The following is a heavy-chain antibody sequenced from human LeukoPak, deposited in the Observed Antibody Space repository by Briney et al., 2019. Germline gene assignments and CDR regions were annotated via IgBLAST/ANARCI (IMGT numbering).Heavy chain of an antibody. V-gene: IGHV1-8*01. D-gene: IGHD3-3*01. Sequence: ASVKVSCKASGYTFTSYDINWVRQATGQGLEWMGWMNPNSGNTGYAQKFQGRVTITADESTSTAYMELSSLRSEDTAVYYCARGYPVPYYDFWSGPFKGGWNASDIWGQGTMVTVSS. CDR1: GYTFTSYD. CDR3: ARGYPVPYYDFWSGPFKGGWNASDI. J-gene: IGHJ3*02. CDR2: MNPNSGNT.